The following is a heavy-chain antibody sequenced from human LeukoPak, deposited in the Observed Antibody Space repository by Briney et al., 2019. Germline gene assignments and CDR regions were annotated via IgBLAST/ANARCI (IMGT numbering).Heavy chain of an antibody. D-gene: IGHD3-22*01. J-gene: IGHJ4*02. CDR2: INGSGGDT. CDR3: AKEGRLTVAAVVVENYFDY. V-gene: IGHV3-23*01. Sequence: GGSLTLSCAASGFTFNRSAMSWVRQAPGKGLEWVSGINGSGGDTYYSDSVKGRFTISRDNAKTTVYLQMNSLRTEDTAEYYCAKEGRLTVAAVVVENYFDYWGQGTPVTVSA. CDR1: GFTFNRSA.